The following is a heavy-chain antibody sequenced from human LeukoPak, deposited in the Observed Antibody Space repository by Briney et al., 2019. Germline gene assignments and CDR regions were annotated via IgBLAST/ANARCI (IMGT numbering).Heavy chain of an antibody. D-gene: IGHD3-22*01. Sequence: GGSLRLSCAASGFTFSSYGMHWVGQAPGKKLEGGAGISFDGSNKYYADSVKGRFTISRDNSKNTLYLPMNSLRAEDTAVYYCAKPEYYYDSSGYQKYYFDYWGQGTLVTVSS. J-gene: IGHJ4*02. CDR1: GFTFSSYG. CDR3: AKPEYYYDSSGYQKYYFDY. V-gene: IGHV3-30*18. CDR2: ISFDGSNK.